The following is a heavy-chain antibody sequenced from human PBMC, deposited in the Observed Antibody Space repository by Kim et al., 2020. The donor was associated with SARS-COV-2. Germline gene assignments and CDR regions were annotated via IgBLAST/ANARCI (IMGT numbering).Heavy chain of an antibody. Sequence: SVKVSCKASGGTFSSYAISWVRQAPGQGLEWMGGIIPIFGTANYAQKFQGRVTITADESTSTAYMELSSLRSEDTAVYYCAGRIAAAGTEDAFDIWGQGTMVTVSS. J-gene: IGHJ3*02. CDR1: GGTFSSYA. CDR2: IIPIFGTA. V-gene: IGHV1-69*13. D-gene: IGHD6-13*01. CDR3: AGRIAAAGTEDAFDI.